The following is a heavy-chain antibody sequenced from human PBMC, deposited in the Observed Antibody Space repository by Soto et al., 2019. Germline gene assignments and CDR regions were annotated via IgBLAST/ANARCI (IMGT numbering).Heavy chain of an antibody. J-gene: IGHJ4*02. CDR2: ISGSGGST. CDR3: AKVHSGSGSYFVDY. V-gene: IGHV3-23*01. D-gene: IGHD3-10*01. Sequence: EVQLLESGGGLVQPGGSLRLSCAASGFTFSSYAMSWVRQAPGKGLEWVSAISGSGGSTYYADSVKGRFTISRDNSKXXXXXXXXXXXXXXTAVYYCAKVHSGSGSYFVDYWGQGTLVTVSS. CDR1: GFTFSSYA.